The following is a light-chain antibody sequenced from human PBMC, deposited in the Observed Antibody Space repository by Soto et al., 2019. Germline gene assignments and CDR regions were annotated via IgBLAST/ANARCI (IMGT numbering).Light chain of an antibody. J-gene: IGKJ4*01. CDR1: QNIRRS. Sequence: EIVMTQSPATLSVSPGERGTLSCSASQNIRRSLAWYQQKPCQAPRLVIYQASTRAPGITARFSGGGSGTEVTLTITSLQSDDSAVYYCQQYEKWPPVTLGGGTRVEIK. V-gene: IGKV3-15*01. CDR2: QAS. CDR3: QQYEKWPPVT.